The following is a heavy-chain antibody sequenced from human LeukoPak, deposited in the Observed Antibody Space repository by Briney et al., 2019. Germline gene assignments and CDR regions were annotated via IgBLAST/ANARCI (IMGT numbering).Heavy chain of an antibody. CDR2: ISGSGSST. V-gene: IGHV3-23*01. D-gene: IGHD6-19*01. Sequence: GGSLRLSCGASGFTFSNYAMSWVRQAPGKGLEWVSAISGSGSSTYFADSVKGRLSISRDNSKNILYLQVNNLRPEDTALYYCARDAAVTGPGWFDPWGQGTLVTVSS. CDR3: ARDAAVTGPGWFDP. CDR1: GFTFSNYA. J-gene: IGHJ5*02.